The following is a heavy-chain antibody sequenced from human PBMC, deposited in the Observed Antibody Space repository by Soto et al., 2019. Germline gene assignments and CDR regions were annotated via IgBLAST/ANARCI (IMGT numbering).Heavy chain of an antibody. V-gene: IGHV3-23*01. Sequence: GGSLRLSCAASGFTFSSYAMSWVRQAPGKGLEWVSGISGSGGSTSYADSVKGRFTISRDNSKNTLYLQMNSLRAEDTAVYYCAKGAGQQLVFYPYLYFDYWGQGTPVTVSS. CDR1: GFTFSSYA. CDR3: AKGAGQQLVFYPYLYFDY. J-gene: IGHJ4*02. D-gene: IGHD6-13*01. CDR2: ISGSGGST.